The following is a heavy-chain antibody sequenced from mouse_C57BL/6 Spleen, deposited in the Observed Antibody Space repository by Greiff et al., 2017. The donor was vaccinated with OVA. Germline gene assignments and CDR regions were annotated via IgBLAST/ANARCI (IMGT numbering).Heavy chain of an antibody. J-gene: IGHJ1*03. D-gene: IGHD2-2*01. CDR2: IYPGDGDT. CDR3: ARSGGNDGYFDV. CDR1: GYAFSSYW. V-gene: IGHV1-80*01. Sequence: QVQLQQSGAELVKPGASVKISCKASGYAFSSYWMNWVKQRPGKGLEWIGQIYPGDGDTNYNGKFKGKATLTADKSSSTAYMQLSSLTSEDSAVYYCARSGGNDGYFDVWGTGTTVTVSS.